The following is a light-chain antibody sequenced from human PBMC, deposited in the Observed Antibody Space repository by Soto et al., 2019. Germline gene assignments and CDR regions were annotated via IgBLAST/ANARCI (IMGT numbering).Light chain of an antibody. V-gene: IGLV2-8*01. CDR3: SSFAGSNNFPYV. CDR2: EIN. CDR1: SXDVGAYDY. J-gene: IGLJ1*01. Sequence: QSALAQPPSASGSPGQSVTISCTGTSXDVGAYDYVSWYQQHPGKAPKLMIYEINKRPSGVPDRFSGSKSGNTASLTVSGLQAEDEADYYCSSFAGSNNFPYVFGTGTKVTVL.